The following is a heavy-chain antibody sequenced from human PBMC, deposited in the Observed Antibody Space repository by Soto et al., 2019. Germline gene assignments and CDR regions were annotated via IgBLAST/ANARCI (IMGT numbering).Heavy chain of an antibody. CDR3: VSINAGGWYYFDY. V-gene: IGHV4-39*01. CDR2: VYYSGST. CDR1: GGSIDNSSYY. D-gene: IGHD6-19*01. Sequence: QLQLQESGPGLVKPSETLSLTCAVSGGSIDNSSYYWGWIRQPPGKGLEWIGSVYYSGSTYYSPSLQSRVTVSVDTSKNQFSLTLNSVTAADTAVYYCVSINAGGWYYFDYWGQGILVTVSS. J-gene: IGHJ4*02.